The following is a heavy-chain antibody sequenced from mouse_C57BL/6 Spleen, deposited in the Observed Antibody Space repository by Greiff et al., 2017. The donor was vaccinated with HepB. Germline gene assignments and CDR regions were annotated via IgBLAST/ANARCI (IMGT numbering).Heavy chain of an antibody. CDR1: GYTFTSYW. Sequence: VQLQQPGAELVKPGASVKLSCKASGYTFTSYWMQWVKQRPGQGLEWIGEIDPSDSYTNYNQKFKGKATLTVDTSSSTAYMQLSSLTSEDSAVYYCARSDTTVVNVDYWGQGTTLTVSS. CDR2: IDPSDSYT. CDR3: ARSDTTVVNVDY. V-gene: IGHV1-50*01. J-gene: IGHJ2*01. D-gene: IGHD1-1*01.